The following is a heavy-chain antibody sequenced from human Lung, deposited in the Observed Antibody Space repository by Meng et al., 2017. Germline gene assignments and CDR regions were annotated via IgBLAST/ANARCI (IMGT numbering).Heavy chain of an antibody. CDR3: ARDHYYDSSGYYQPSDAFDI. J-gene: IGHJ3*02. Sequence: GGSLRLSCAASGFTFRSYRMNWVRQAPGKGLEWVSSISSGSSSIYYADSLKGRSTISRDDAKNSLYLQMNSLRVEDTAVYYCARDHYYDSSGYYQPSDAFDIWGRGTMVTVSS. D-gene: IGHD3-22*01. CDR2: ISSGSSSI. V-gene: IGHV3-21*01. CDR1: GFTFRSYR.